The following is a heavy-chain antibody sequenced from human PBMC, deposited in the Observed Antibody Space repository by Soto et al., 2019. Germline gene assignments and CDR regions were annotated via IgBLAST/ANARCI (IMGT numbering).Heavy chain of an antibody. Sequence: ASVKVSCKASGYSLRGNYIHWVRQTPGQGLEWMGWINPNSSGTVYAQKFQGRVTMTRDTSLPTVYMQLNRLTSDDSAVYYCARDLIVDGPYNDGMDVWGPGATVAVYS. CDR3: ARDLIVDGPYNDGMDV. CDR1: GYSLRGNY. CDR2: INPNSSGT. J-gene: IGHJ6*02. D-gene: IGHD3-22*01. V-gene: IGHV1-2*02.